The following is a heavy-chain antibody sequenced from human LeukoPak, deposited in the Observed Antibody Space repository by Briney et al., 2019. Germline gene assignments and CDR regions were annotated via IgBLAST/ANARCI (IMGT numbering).Heavy chain of an antibody. D-gene: IGHD6-19*01. CDR3: AKDQGSSGWYAAVY. Sequence: GGSLRLSCAASGFTFSSYAMSWVRQAPGKGLEWVSAISGSGGSTYCADSVKGRFTISRDNSKNTLYLQMNSLRAEDTAVYYCAKDQGSSGWYAAVYWGQGTLVTVSS. CDR2: ISGSGGST. J-gene: IGHJ4*02. V-gene: IGHV3-23*01. CDR1: GFTFSSYA.